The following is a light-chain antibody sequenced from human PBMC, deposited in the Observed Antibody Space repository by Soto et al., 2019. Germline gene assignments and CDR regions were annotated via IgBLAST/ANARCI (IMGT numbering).Light chain of an antibody. J-gene: IGKJ4*01. CDR1: QSITNNY. V-gene: IGKV3-20*01. CDR2: GAS. Sequence: VVLTNSPGTLSLSPGARATLSCRASQSITNNYLAWYQQNPGRAHRLLIYGASSRATGIPDRFSGSGSGTEFTLTISRLEPEDFAMDDWQQYGYLVTFGGGTNVDI. CDR3: QQYGYLVT.